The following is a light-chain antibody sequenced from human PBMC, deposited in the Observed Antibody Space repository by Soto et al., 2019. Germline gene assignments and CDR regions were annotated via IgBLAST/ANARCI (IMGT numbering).Light chain of an antibody. CDR3: QQFNSYPIT. J-gene: IGKJ5*01. CDR2: DVS. CDR1: QDIRGA. Sequence: AIQVTQSPSSLSASVGDRVTITCRASQDIRGALAWYQQKPGKPPRLLIYDVSTLESGVPSRFSGSSSGTEFTLTTSSLQSEDFGTYLCQQFNSYPITFGHGTRLEIK. V-gene: IGKV1-13*02.